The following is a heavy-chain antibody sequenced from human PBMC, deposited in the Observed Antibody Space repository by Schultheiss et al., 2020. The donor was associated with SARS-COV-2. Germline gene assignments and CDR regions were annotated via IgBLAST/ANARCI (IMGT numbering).Heavy chain of an antibody. CDR3: AGTSGSFLFDL. CDR2: ISSSGSTI. D-gene: IGHD2-15*01. Sequence: GGSLRLSCAASGFTFSDYYMSWIRQAPGKGLEWVSYISSSGSTIYYADSVKGRFTISRDNAKNSQYLQMNCLRAEDTAVYYCAGTSGSFLFDLWGRGTLVTVSS. CDR1: GFTFSDYY. J-gene: IGHJ2*01. V-gene: IGHV3-11*04.